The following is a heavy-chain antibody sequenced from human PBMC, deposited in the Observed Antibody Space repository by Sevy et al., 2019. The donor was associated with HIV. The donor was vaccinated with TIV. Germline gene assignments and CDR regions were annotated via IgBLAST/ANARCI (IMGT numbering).Heavy chain of an antibody. V-gene: IGHV3-9*01. CDR2: ISWNSGSI. CDR1: GFTFDDYA. CDR3: LKATICGVQRGAFDN. Sequence: GGSLRLSCAASGFTFDDYAMHWVRQAPGKGLEWVSGISWNSGSIGYADSVKGRFTISRDNAKSSLYLQMNSLRAEDTALYYCLKATICGVQRGAFDNWGQGTMVTVSS. J-gene: IGHJ3*02. D-gene: IGHD3-3*01.